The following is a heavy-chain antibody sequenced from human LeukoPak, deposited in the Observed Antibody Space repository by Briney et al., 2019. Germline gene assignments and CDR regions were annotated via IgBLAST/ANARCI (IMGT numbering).Heavy chain of an antibody. CDR3: ARDQSSGDDYGDFYGMDV. V-gene: IGHV3-21*01. CDR2: ISSSSSYI. Sequence: GGSLRLSCAASGFTFSSYSMNWVRQAPGKGLEWVSSISSSSSYIYYADSVKGRFTISRDSAKNSLYLQMNSLRAEDTAVYYCARDQSSGDDYGDFYGMDVWGQGTTVTVSS. CDR1: GFTFSSYS. J-gene: IGHJ6*02. D-gene: IGHD4-17*01.